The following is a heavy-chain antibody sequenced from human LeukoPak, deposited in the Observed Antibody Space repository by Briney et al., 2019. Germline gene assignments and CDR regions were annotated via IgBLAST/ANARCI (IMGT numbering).Heavy chain of an antibody. V-gene: IGHV4-31*03. D-gene: IGHD6-13*01. CDR3: ARDVAAGTDY. J-gene: IGHJ4*02. CDR1: GGSISSGGYY. CDR2: IYYSGST. Sequence: SQTLSLTCTVSGGSISSGGYYWSWIRQHPGKGLEWIGYIYYSGSTYYNPSLKSRATISVDTSKNQFSLKLSSVTAADTAVYYCARDVAAGTDYWGQGTLVTVSS.